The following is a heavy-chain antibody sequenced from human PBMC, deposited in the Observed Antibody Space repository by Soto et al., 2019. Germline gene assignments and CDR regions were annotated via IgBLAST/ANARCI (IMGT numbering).Heavy chain of an antibody. CDR3: ARDLSGRADV. D-gene: IGHD3-10*01. J-gene: IGHJ6*02. CDR2: LNEDGSFT. V-gene: IGHV3-74*01. Sequence: EVQLVESGGGLVRPGGSLSLSCVASEFTFSSYWMHWVRQVPGKGLVWVSRLNEDGSFTTYADSVKGRFTISRDNAKKTLYLQMNSLRAEDTAVYYCARDLSGRADVWGQGTTVTVSS. CDR1: EFTFSSYW.